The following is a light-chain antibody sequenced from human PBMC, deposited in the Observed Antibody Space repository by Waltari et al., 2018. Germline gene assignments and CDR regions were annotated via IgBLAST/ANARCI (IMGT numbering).Light chain of an antibody. J-gene: IGKJ1*01. CDR2: LGS. V-gene: IGKV2-28*01. CDR3: MQSLQALWT. CDR1: QSLLHSNGYNS. Sequence: IVVTPSPLSLPVTPGEPASISCRSSQSLLHSNGYNSLDWYLQKPGQSPQLLIYLGSNRASGVPDRFSGSGSGTDFTLEISRVEAEDVGVYYCMQSLQALWTFGQGTKVEIK.